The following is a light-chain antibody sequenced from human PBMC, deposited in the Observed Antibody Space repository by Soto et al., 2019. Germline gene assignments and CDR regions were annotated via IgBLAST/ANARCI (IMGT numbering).Light chain of an antibody. CDR3: CSYAAGGTFVV. V-gene: IGLV2-23*03. Sequence: QSALTQPASVSGSPGQSITISCTGTSNDVGTYNLVSWYRQYPGKAPKLMIYEGSKRPSGVSNRFSGSRSGNTASLTISGLQAEDEADYYCCSYAAGGTFVVFGGGTQLTVL. CDR1: SNDVGTYNL. J-gene: IGLJ2*01. CDR2: EGS.